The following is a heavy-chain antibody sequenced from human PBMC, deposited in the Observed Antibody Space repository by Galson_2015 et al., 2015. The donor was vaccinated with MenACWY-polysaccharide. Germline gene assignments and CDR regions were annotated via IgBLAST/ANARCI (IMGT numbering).Heavy chain of an antibody. CDR1: GFTFRSYW. Sequence: SLRLSCAASGFTFRSYWMCWVRQAPGKGLEWVANIKQDGSDKYYVDSVKGRFTISRDNARNSLYLQMNSLRAEDTAVYYCARGPEWAYFDYWGQGTLVTVSS. V-gene: IGHV3-7*01. CDR2: IKQDGSDK. J-gene: IGHJ4*02. CDR3: ARGPEWAYFDY. D-gene: IGHD3-3*01.